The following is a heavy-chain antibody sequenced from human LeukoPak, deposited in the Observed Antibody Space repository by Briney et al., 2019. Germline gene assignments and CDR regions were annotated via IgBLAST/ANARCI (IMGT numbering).Heavy chain of an antibody. CDR2: INWNGGST. CDR3: ARRDIVVVPASILGAFDI. Sequence: GGSLRLSCAASGFTFDDYGMSWVRQAPGKGLEWVSGINWNGGSTGYADSVKGRFTISRDNAKNSLYLQMNSLRAEDTALYYCARRDIVVVPASILGAFDIWGQGTMVTVSS. J-gene: IGHJ3*02. D-gene: IGHD2-2*02. CDR1: GFTFDDYG. V-gene: IGHV3-20*04.